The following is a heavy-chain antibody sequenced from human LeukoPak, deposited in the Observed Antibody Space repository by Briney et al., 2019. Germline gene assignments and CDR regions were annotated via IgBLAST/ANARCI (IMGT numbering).Heavy chain of an antibody. CDR3: AKDHWYSSGWYAYYYYMDV. V-gene: IGHV3-30*02. CDR2: IRYDGSNK. J-gene: IGHJ6*03. Sequence: PGGSLRLSCAASGFTFSSYGMHWVRQAPGKGLEWVAFIRYDGSNKYYADSVKGRFTISRDNSKNTLYLQMNSLRAEDTAVYYCAKDHWYSSGWYAYYYYMDVRGKGTTVTISS. CDR1: GFTFSSYG. D-gene: IGHD6-19*01.